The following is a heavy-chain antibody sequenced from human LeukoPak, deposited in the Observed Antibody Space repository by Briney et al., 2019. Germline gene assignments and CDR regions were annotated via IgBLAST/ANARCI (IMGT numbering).Heavy chain of an antibody. J-gene: IGHJ4*02. D-gene: IGHD3-10*01. V-gene: IGHV3-53*01. CDR1: GLTVSSNY. CDR2: LYSGGNT. Sequence: GSLRLSCAASGLTVSSNYMSWVRQAPGKGLEWVSVLYSGGNTYYADSVKGRFSISRDNSKNTLYLQMNSLRAEDTAVYYCASYGSGRYYFDYWGQGTLVTVSS. CDR3: ASYGSGRYYFDY.